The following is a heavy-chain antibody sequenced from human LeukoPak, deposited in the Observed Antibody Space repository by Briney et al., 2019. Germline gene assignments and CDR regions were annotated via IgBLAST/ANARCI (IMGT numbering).Heavy chain of an antibody. CDR3: AREATYYYDSSGYPNFAY. V-gene: IGHV3-21*01. D-gene: IGHD3-22*01. J-gene: IGHJ4*02. CDR2: ISSSSSYI. Sequence: GGSLRLSCAASGFTFSSYSMNWVRQAPGKGLEWVSSISSSSSYIYYADSVKGRFTISRDNAKNSMYLQMNSLRPEDTAVYYCAREATYYYDSSGYPNFAYWGQGPLVTVSS. CDR1: GFTFSSYS.